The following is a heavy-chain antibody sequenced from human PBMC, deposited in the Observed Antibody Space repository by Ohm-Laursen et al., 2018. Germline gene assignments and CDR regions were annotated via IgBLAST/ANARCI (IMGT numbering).Heavy chain of an antibody. CDR2: ISGSGGST. D-gene: IGHD1-26*01. Sequence: GSLRLSCSASGFTFSSYAMSWVRQAPGKGLEWVSAISGSGGSTYYADSVKGRFTISRDNSKNTLYLQMNSLRAEDTAVYYCAKDRRGPSGSYYGDYWGQGTLVTVSS. CDR3: AKDRRGPSGSYYGDY. CDR1: GFTFSSYA. V-gene: IGHV3-23*01. J-gene: IGHJ4*02.